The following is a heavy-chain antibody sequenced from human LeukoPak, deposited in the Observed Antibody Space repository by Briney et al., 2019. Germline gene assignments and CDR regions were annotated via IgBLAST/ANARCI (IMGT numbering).Heavy chain of an antibody. V-gene: IGHV1-18*01. CDR2: ISAYNGNT. CDR3: ARARTAATYRSYYYYYYMDV. Sequence: ASVKVSCKASGYTFTSYGISWVRQAPGQGLEWMGWISAYNGNTNYAQKLQGRVTMTTDTSTSTAYMELRSLRSDDTAVYYCARARTAATYRSYYYYYYMDVWGEGTTVTVSS. J-gene: IGHJ6*03. CDR1: GYTFTSYG. D-gene: IGHD2-15*01.